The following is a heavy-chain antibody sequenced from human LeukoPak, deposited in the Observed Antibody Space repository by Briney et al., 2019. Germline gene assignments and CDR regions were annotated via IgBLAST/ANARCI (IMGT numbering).Heavy chain of an antibody. J-gene: IGHJ4*02. CDR3: ARRGPSDVLRYFDWLFTIDY. CDR2: IYHSGST. V-gene: IGHV4-4*02. CDR1: GGSISSSNW. D-gene: IGHD3-9*01. Sequence: SETLSLTCAVSGGSISSSNWWSWVRQPPGKGLEWIGEIYHSGSTNYNPSLKSRVTISVDKSKNQFPLKLSSVTAADTAVYYCARRGPSDVLRYFDWLFTIDYWGQGTLVTVSS.